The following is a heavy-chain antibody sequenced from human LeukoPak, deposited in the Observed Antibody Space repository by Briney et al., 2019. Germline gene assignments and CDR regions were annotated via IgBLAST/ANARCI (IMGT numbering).Heavy chain of an antibody. Sequence: SETLSLTCTVSGASISSDYWNWIRQPPGKGLEWIGHVYHSGSTNYNPSLKSRVTISVDTSKNQFSLKLSSVTAADTAVYYCARGRVVVVTATRYYYGMDVWGQGTTVTVSS. CDR3: ARGRVVVVTATRYYYGMDV. D-gene: IGHD2-21*02. CDR1: GASISSDY. CDR2: VYHSGST. V-gene: IGHV4-59*12. J-gene: IGHJ6*02.